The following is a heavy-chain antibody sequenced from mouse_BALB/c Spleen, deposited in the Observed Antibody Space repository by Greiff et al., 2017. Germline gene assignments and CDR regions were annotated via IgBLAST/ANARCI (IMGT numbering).Heavy chain of an antibody. Sequence: QVQLQQSGAELMKPGASVKISCKATGYTFSSYWIEWVKQRPGHGLEWIGEILPGTGSTYYNEKFKGKATLTADKSSSTAYMQLSSLKSEDSAVYFCARYHYGNYEDYAMDYWGQGTSVTVSS. CDR1: GYTFSSYW. D-gene: IGHD2-1*01. V-gene: IGHV1-9*01. CDR3: ARYHYGNYEDYAMDY. J-gene: IGHJ4*01. CDR2: ILPGTGST.